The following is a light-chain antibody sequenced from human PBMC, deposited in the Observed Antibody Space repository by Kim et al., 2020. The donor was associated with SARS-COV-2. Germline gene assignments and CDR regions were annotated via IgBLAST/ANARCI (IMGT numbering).Light chain of an antibody. CDR1: QSVSSSY. J-gene: IGKJ4*02. CDR2: GAS. Sequence: IVLTQSPGTLSLSPGERATLYCRASQSVSSSYLAWYQQKPGQAPRLLIYGASSRASGIPDRFSGSGSGTDFTLTISRLEPEDFAVYYGQQYGSAPLTCGGGTKVDI. V-gene: IGKV3-20*01. CDR3: QQYGSAPLT.